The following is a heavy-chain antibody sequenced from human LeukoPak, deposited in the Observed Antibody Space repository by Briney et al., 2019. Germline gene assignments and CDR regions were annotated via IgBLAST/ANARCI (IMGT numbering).Heavy chain of an antibody. V-gene: IGHV3-30*04. Sequence: GGSLRLSCAASGFTFSSYAMHWVCQAPGKGLEWVAVISYDGSNKYYADSVKGRFTISRDNSKNTLYLQMNSLRAEDTAVYYCARGRGYCSGGSCYVLDYYYYGMDVWGKGTTVTVSS. J-gene: IGHJ6*04. D-gene: IGHD2-15*01. CDR2: ISYDGSNK. CDR3: ARGRGYCSGGSCYVLDYYYYGMDV. CDR1: GFTFSSYA.